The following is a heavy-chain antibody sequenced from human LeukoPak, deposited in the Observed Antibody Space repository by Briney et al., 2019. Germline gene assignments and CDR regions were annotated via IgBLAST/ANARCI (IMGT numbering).Heavy chain of an antibody. J-gene: IGHJ5*02. CDR2: IYYSGST. Sequence: SETLSLTCTVSSGSISSSSYYWGWIRQPPGKGLEWIGSIYYSGSTYYIPSLKSRVTISVDTSKNQFSLKLSSVTAADTAVYYCARDSAAWELLNWFDPWGQGTLVTVSS. D-gene: IGHD1-26*01. CDR3: ARDSAAWELLNWFDP. CDR1: SGSISSSSYY. V-gene: IGHV4-39*07.